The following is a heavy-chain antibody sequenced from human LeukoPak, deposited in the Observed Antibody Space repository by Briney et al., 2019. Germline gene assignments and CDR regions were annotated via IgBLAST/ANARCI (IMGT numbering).Heavy chain of an antibody. CDR1: GYTFTSYY. J-gene: IGHJ4*02. Sequence: SCKASGYTFTSYYMHWVRQAPGKGLEWVAVISYDGSNKYYADSVKGRFTISRDNSKNTLYLQMNSLRAEDTAVYYCAKGIRESSGCLDYWGQGTLVTVSS. CDR3: AKGIRESSGCLDY. CDR2: ISYDGSNK. V-gene: IGHV3-30*18. D-gene: IGHD6-19*01.